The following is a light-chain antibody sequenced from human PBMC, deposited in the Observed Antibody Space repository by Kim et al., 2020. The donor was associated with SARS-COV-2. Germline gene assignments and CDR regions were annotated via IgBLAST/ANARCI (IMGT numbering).Light chain of an antibody. CDR1: SLRNLY. J-gene: IGLJ2*01. Sequence: ALGQTVRITCPGDSLRNLYAAWYHQKPGQATVLVIHGENDRPSGIPDRFSGSNSGDTDSLTITGAQAEDEGDYYCNSRDTSGNRLLFGGGTKLTVL. CDR2: GEN. V-gene: IGLV3-19*01. CDR3: NSRDTSGNRLL.